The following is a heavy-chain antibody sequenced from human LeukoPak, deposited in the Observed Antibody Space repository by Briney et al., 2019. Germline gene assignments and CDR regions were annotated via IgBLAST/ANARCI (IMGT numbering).Heavy chain of an antibody. CDR2: LNANSGNA. D-gene: IGHD7-27*01. CDR3: ARRKFLGWFDP. J-gene: IGHJ5*02. Sequence: GASVKVSCKASGYIFTTYDIGWVRQATGQGGEWMGWLNANSGNAGYAQKFQGRVTISRNTSIRKDYMELSSLRSDDTAIYYCARRKFLGWFDPWGQGTLVTVSS. CDR1: GYIFTTYD. V-gene: IGHV1-8*03.